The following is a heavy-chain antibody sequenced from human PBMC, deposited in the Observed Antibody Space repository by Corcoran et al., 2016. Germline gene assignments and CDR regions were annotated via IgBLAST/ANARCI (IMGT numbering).Heavy chain of an antibody. J-gene: IGHJ6*02. V-gene: IGHV3-30*18. CDR3: AKASPVTTDGSIDV. Sequence: QVQLVESGGGVVQPGRSLRLSCAASGFTFSSYGMHWVRQAPGKGLEWVAVISYDGSNKYYADSVKGRFTISRDNSKNTLYLQMNSLRAEDTAVYYCAKASPVTTDGSIDVWGQGTTVTVSS. CDR1: GFTFSSYG. D-gene: IGHD4-17*01. CDR2: ISYDGSNK.